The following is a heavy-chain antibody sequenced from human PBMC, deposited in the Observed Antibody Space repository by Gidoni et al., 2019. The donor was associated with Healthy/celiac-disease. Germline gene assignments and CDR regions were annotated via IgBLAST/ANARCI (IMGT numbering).Heavy chain of an antibody. J-gene: IGHJ3*02. CDR2: ISSSVSTI. CDR1: GLTFSDYY. Sequence: QVQLVESGGGLVKPGGSLRLPCAASGLTFSDYYMSWIRQAPGKELEWVSYISSSVSTIYYADSVKCRFTISRDNAKNSLYLQMNSLRAEDTAVYYCARARAVAGMVDAFDIWGQGTMGTVSS. V-gene: IGHV3-11*01. CDR3: ARARAVAGMVDAFDI. D-gene: IGHD6-19*01.